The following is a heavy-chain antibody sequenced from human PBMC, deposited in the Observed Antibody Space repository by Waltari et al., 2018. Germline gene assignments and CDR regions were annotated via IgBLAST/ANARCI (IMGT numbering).Heavy chain of an antibody. V-gene: IGHV4-39*01. CDR1: GGSISSSSYY. Sequence: QLQLQESGPGLVKPSETLSLTCTVSGGSISSSSYYWGWIRQPPGKGLEWIWIIFYGGSTYYNPSLKSRVTISVDTSKNQFSLKLSSVTAADTAVYYCARLSTVVTPVDYWGQGTLVTVSS. J-gene: IGHJ4*02. D-gene: IGHD4-17*01. CDR2: IFYGGST. CDR3: ARLSTVVTPVDY.